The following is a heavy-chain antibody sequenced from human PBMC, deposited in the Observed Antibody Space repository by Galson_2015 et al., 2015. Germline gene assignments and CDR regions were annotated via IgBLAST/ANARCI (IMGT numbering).Heavy chain of an antibody. CDR1: GYTFTSYW. V-gene: IGHV5-51*03. Sequence: SGAEVKKPGESPKISCKASGYTFTSYWIGWVRQMPGKGLEWMGIIYPGDSETKYSPSFQGQVTISVDKSISTAYLQWSSLKASDTAMYYCARRAGLSYDYWGQGTLVTVSS. J-gene: IGHJ4*02. CDR3: ARRAGLSYDY. D-gene: IGHD3/OR15-3a*01. CDR2: IYPGDSET.